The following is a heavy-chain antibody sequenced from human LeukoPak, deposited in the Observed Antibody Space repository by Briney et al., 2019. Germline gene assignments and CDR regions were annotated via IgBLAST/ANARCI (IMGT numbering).Heavy chain of an antibody. V-gene: IGHV1-24*01. CDR3: AKLSGFRSLDAFEV. Sequence: ASVKVSCKVSGNTLSELSMHWVRQAPGKGLEWMGGVDPEDHETIYAQKFQGRVTMTEDTSTDTAYMELSSLRPEDTAVYYCAKLSGFRSLDAFEVWGQGTMVTVSS. J-gene: IGHJ3*01. D-gene: IGHD3-3*01. CDR1: GNTLSELS. CDR2: VDPEDHET.